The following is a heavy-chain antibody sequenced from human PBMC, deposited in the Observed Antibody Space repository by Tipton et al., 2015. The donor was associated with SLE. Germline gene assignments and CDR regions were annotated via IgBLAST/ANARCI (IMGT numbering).Heavy chain of an antibody. CDR1: GGSFRGYY. CDR2: INHTGST. V-gene: IGHV4-34*01. CDR3: ARRDSWFDP. Sequence: LRLSCAVYGGSFRGYYWTWIRQPPGKGLEWIGEINHTGSTNYNPSLKSRVTISVDTSKNQFSLKLSSVTAADTAVYYCARRDSWFDPWGQGTLVTVSS. J-gene: IGHJ5*02.